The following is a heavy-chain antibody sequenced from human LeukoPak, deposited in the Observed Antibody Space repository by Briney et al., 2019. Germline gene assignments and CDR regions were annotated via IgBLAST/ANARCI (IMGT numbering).Heavy chain of an antibody. CDR3: VKDIQLST. J-gene: IGHJ3*01. V-gene: IGHV3-23*01. CDR2: IGSSGGST. CDR1: GFNFITAA. D-gene: IGHD5-24*01. Sequence: GGSLRLSCAASGFNFITAAMTWVRQAPGKGLEWVSLIGSSGGSTYYADSVKGRFTISRDNFNHTLSLQMNSLRVEDTAIHYCVKDIQLSTWGLGTMVTVSS.